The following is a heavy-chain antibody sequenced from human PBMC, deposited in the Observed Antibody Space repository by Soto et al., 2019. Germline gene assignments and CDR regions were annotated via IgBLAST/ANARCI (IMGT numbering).Heavy chain of an antibody. V-gene: IGHV1-69*02. CDR3: ARHARGGGSGEYVGNNWFDP. CDR2: IIPILGIA. Sequence: QVQLVQSGAEVKKPGSSVKVSCKASGGTFSSYTISWVRQAPGQGLEWMGRIIPILGIANYAQKFQGRVTITAEKSTSTAYMELSSLRSEDTAVYYCARHARGGGSGEYVGNNWFDPWGQGTLVTVSS. J-gene: IGHJ5*02. CDR1: GGTFSSYT. D-gene: IGHD1-26*01.